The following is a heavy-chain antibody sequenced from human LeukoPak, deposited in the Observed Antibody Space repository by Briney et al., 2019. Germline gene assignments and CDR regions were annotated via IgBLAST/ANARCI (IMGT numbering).Heavy chain of an antibody. CDR2: IYTSGST. CDR1: GGSISSYY. V-gene: IGHV4-4*07. Sequence: SETLSLTCTVSGGSISSYYWSWIRQPAGKGLEWIGRIYTSGSTNYNPSLKSRVTISVDTSKNQFSLKLSSVTAADTAVYYCAIWTGRSSGWYLLDYWGQGTLVTVSS. CDR3: AIWTGRSSGWYLLDY. J-gene: IGHJ4*02. D-gene: IGHD6-19*01.